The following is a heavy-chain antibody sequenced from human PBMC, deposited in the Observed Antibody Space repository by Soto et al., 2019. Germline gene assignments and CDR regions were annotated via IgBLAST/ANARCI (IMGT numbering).Heavy chain of an antibody. CDR1: GFPLSDYY. J-gene: IGHJ6*03. Sequence: GGSLRLSCAASGFPLSDYYMSWIRQAPGKGLEWVSYISSSGSTIYYADSVKGRFTISRDNAKNSLYLQMNSLRAEDTAVYYCARVRSTNRYYYYYMDVWGKGTTVTVSS. D-gene: IGHD2-2*01. V-gene: IGHV3-11*01. CDR3: ARVRSTNRYYYYYMDV. CDR2: ISSSGSTI.